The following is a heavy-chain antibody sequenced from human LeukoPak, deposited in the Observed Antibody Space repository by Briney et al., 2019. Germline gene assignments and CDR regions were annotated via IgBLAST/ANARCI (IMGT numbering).Heavy chain of an antibody. Sequence: SETLSLTCAVSGGSISSSNWWSWVRQPPGKGLEWIGEIYHSGSTNYNLSLKSRVTISVDKSKNQFSLKLSSVTAADTAVYYCASRGDYDFWSGSGYYFDYWGQGTLVTVSS. CDR3: ASRGDYDFWSGSGYYFDY. J-gene: IGHJ4*02. D-gene: IGHD3-3*01. CDR2: IYHSGST. V-gene: IGHV4-4*02. CDR1: GGSISSSNW.